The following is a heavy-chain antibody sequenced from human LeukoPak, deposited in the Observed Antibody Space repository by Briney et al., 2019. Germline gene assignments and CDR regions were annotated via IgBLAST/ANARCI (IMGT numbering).Heavy chain of an antibody. J-gene: IGHJ5*02. CDR1: GFTVSSNY. CDR3: ARGRQQQLGWFDP. D-gene: IGHD6-13*01. V-gene: IGHV3-53*01. CDR2: IYSGGST. Sequence: GGSLRLSCAASGFTVSSNYMSWVRQAPGKGLEWVSIIYSGGSTYYADSVMGRFTISRDNSKNTLYLQMNSLRVEDTAVYYCARGRQQQLGWFDPWGPGTQVTVSS.